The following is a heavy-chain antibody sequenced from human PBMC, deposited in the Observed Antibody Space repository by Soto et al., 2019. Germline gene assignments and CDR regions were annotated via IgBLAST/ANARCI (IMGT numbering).Heavy chain of an antibody. CDR2: IYYSGST. V-gene: IGHV4-59*01. Sequence: PSEILSLTCTVSGGSISSYYWSWIRQPPGKGLEWIGYIYYSGSTNYNPSLKSRVTISVDTSKNQFSLKLSSVTAADTAVYYCARVAIREGYYMDVWGKGTTVTVSS. CDR1: GGSISSYY. J-gene: IGHJ6*03. CDR3: ARVAIREGYYMDV.